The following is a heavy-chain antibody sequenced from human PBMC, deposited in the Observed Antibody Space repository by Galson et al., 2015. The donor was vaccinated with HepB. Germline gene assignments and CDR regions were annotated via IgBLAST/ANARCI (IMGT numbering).Heavy chain of an antibody. D-gene: IGHD6-13*01. Sequence: SLRLSCAASGFNFIDAWMNWVRQAPGKGLEWVGRIQSKTNGGTMDYAAPVKGRFNISRDDSKNTLYLQIISLKIEDTAVYYCTTGHWQQLIRSKWGQGTLVTVSS. CDR1: GFNFIDAW. CDR2: IQSKTNGGTM. V-gene: IGHV3-15*01. CDR3: TTGHWQQLIRSK. J-gene: IGHJ4*02.